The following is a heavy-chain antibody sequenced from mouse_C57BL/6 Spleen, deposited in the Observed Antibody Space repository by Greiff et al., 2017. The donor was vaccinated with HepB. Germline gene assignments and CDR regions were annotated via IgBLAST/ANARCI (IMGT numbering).Heavy chain of an antibody. CDR2: IDPETGGT. CDR3: TRWDYGSSRYFDV. J-gene: IGHJ1*03. Sequence: QVQLQQSGAELVRPGASVTLSCKASGYTFTDYEMHWVKQTPVHGLEWIGAIDPETGGTAYNQKFKGKAILTADKSSSTAYMELRSLTSEDSAVYYCTRWDYGSSRYFDVWGTGTTVTVSS. V-gene: IGHV1-15*01. CDR1: GYTFTDYE. D-gene: IGHD1-1*01.